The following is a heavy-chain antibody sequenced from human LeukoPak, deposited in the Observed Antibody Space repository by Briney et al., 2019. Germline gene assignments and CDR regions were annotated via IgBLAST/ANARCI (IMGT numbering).Heavy chain of an antibody. CDR1: GGSISSGGYY. D-gene: IGHD3-10*01. Sequence: NSSETLSLTCTVSGGSISSGGYYWSWIRQPAGKGLEWIGRIYSSGSARYTPSLKSRVTISVDTSKNQLSLNLRSVTASDTAVYYCAREGGSGGHYYYYMDVWGTGTTVTVSS. J-gene: IGHJ6*03. CDR3: AREGGSGGHYYYYMDV. CDR2: IYSSGSA. V-gene: IGHV4-61*02.